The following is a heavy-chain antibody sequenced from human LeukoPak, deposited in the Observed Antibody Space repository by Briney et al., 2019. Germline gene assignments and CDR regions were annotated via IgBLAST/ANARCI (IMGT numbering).Heavy chain of an antibody. D-gene: IGHD3-22*01. CDR3: ARAYYDSSGYYYRVAYFDY. V-gene: IGHV1-18*01. CDR2: ISAYNGNT. CDR1: GYTFTSYG. J-gene: IGHJ4*02. Sequence: ASVKVSCKASGYTFTSYGISWVRQAPGQGLEWMGWISAYNGNTNYAQKIQGRVTMTTDTSTSTAYMELRSLRSDDTAVYYCARAYYDSSGYYYRVAYFDYWGQGTLVTVSS.